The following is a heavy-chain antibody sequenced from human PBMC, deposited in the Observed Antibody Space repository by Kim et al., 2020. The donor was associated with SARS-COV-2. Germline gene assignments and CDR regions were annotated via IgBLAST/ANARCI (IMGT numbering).Heavy chain of an antibody. CDR1: GGSISSSNW. D-gene: IGHD3-10*01. CDR2: IYHSGST. V-gene: IGHV4-4*02. CDR3: ARVSGWRVTMVRGVITPLYYFAY. J-gene: IGHJ4*02. Sequence: SETLSLTCAVSGGSISSSNWWSWVRQPPGKGLEGSGEIYHSGSTNYNPSLKSRVTISVDKSKNQFSLKLSSVTAADTAVYYWARVSGWRVTMVRGVITPLYYFAYWGQGTLVTVSS.